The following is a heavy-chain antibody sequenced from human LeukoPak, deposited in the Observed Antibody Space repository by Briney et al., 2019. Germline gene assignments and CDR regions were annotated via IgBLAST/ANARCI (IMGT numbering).Heavy chain of an antibody. J-gene: IGHJ2*01. CDR3: ARGWLQPYWYFDL. V-gene: IGHV1-18*01. D-gene: IGHD5-24*01. CDR2: ISVYNGNT. CDR1: GYTFTNYG. Sequence: ASVKVSCKASGYTFTNYGIIWVRQAPGQGLEWTEWISVYNGNTNYAQKLQGRVTMTTDTSTSTAYMELRSLRSDDTAVYYCARGWLQPYWYFDLWGRGTLVTVSS.